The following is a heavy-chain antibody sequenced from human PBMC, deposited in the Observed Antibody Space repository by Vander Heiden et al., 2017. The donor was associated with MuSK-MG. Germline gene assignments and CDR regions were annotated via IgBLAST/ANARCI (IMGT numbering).Heavy chain of an antibody. V-gene: IGHV7-4-1*02. CDR3: ARQVMDILTGYSATYNWFDP. CDR2: INTNTGNP. Sequence: QVQLVQSGSELKKPGASVKVSCKASGYTFASYAMNWVRQAPGQGLEWMGWINTNTGNPTYAQGFTGRFVFSLDTSVSTAYLQISSLKAEDTAVYYCARQVMDILTGYSATYNWFDPWGQGTLVTVSS. J-gene: IGHJ5*02. CDR1: GYTFASYA. D-gene: IGHD3-9*01.